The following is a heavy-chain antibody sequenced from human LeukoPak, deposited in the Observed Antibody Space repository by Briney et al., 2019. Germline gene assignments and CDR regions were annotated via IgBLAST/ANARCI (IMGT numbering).Heavy chain of an antibody. CDR1: GGSISSSSYY. J-gene: IGHJ4*02. Sequence: PSETLSLNCTVSGGSISSSSYYWGWIRQPPGKELEWIGSIYYSGSTYYNPSLKSRVTISVDTSKNQFSLKLSSVTAADTAVYYCFMVRGSGGVDYWGQGTLVTVSS. D-gene: IGHD3-10*01. CDR2: IYYSGST. CDR3: FMVRGSGGVDY. V-gene: IGHV4-39*01.